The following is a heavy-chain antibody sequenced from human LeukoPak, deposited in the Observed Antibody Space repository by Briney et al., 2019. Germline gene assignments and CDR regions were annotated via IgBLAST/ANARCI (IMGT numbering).Heavy chain of an antibody. D-gene: IGHD2-8*01. CDR2: ISAYNGNT. CDR1: GYTFTGYY. V-gene: IGHV1-18*04. CDR3: ARDRPVYAIYPTYNWFDP. J-gene: IGHJ5*02. Sequence: GASVKVSCKASGYTFTGYYMHWVRQAPGQGLEWMGWISAYNGNTNYAQKLQGRVTMTTDTSTSTAYMELRSLRSDDTAVYYCARDRPVYAIYPTYNWFDPWGQGTLVTVSS.